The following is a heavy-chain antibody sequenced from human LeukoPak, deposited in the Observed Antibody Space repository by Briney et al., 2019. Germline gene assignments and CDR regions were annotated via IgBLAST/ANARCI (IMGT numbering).Heavy chain of an antibody. V-gene: IGHV3-66*02. Sequence: GGSLRLSCAASGFTVSSNYMSWVRQAPGKGLEWVSVIYSGGSIYYSDSVKGRFTISRDNSRNMLYLQMSSLRPEDTAVYYCARGSAYSHWGQGTLVTVSS. CDR1: GFTVSSNY. CDR2: IYSGGSI. J-gene: IGHJ4*02. D-gene: IGHD3-22*01. CDR3: ARGSAYSH.